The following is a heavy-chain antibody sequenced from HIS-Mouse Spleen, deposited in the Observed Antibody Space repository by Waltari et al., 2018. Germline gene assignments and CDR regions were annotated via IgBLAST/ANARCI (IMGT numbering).Heavy chain of an antibody. J-gene: IGHJ3*02. Sequence: QVQLQQWGAGLLKPSETLSLTCAVYGGSFSGYYWSWLRQPPGKGLEWIGEINHSGSTNYNPSLKSRVTISVDTSKNQFSLKLSSVTAADTAVYYCARALYCSGGSCLDAFDIWGQGTMVTVSS. CDR3: ARALYCSGGSCLDAFDI. CDR2: INHSGST. D-gene: IGHD2-15*01. V-gene: IGHV4-34*01. CDR1: GGSFSGYY.